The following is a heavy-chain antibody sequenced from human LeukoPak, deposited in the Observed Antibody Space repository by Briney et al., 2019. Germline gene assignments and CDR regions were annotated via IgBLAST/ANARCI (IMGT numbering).Heavy chain of an antibody. CDR3: AKDVSRILTGARNYFDS. CDR2: IKQDGSEQ. Sequence: GGSLRLSCAASGFTFTTYWMGWVRQDPGKGREWVANIKQDGSEQYYVDSVKGRFTISRDNAKNSLSLQMNSLRAEDTAVYYCAKDVSRILTGARNYFDSWGQGTLVTVSS. V-gene: IGHV3-7*04. D-gene: IGHD3-9*01. CDR1: GFTFTTYW. J-gene: IGHJ4*02.